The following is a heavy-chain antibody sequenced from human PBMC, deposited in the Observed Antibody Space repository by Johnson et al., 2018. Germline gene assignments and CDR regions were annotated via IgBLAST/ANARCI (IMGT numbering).Heavy chain of an antibody. CDR2: IIPIFGTA. J-gene: IGHJ1*01. D-gene: IGHD3-22*01. CDR1: GGTFSSYA. CDR3: AGTYYYDSSGYPAYFQH. V-gene: IGHV1-69*12. Sequence: QVQLVQSGAEVKKPGSSVKVSCKASGGTFSSYAISWVRQAPGQGLEWMGGIIPIFGTANYAQKFQGRVTITADESTSTAYMELSSLGSEDTAVYYCAGTYYYDSSGYPAYFQHWGQGTLVTVSS.